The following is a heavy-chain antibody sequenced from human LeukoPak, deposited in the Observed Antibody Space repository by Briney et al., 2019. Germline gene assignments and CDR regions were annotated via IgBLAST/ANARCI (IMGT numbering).Heavy chain of an antibody. CDR2: INPKSGAA. CDR1: GYIFSDYY. D-gene: IGHD6-13*01. J-gene: IGHJ4*02. V-gene: IGHV1-2*02. Sequence: ASVKVSCKASGYIFSDYYMHWVRQAPGQGLEWLGWINPKSGAADYAQQFRGRVTMTRDTSINADYMEMKRVTSDDTAVYYCARGAEAETSPLDFWGQGTLVIVS. CDR3: ARGAEAETSPLDF.